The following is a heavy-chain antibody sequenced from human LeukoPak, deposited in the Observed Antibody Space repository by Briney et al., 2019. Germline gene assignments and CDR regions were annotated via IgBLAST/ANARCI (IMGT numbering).Heavy chain of an antibody. V-gene: IGHV3-23*01. CDR3: AKLVTMIVVVSRSYFDY. J-gene: IGHJ4*02. CDR1: GFTFSSYA. CDR2: ISGSGGST. D-gene: IGHD3-22*01. Sequence: PGGSLRLSCAASGFTFSSYAMSWVRQAPGKGLEWVSAISGSGGSTYYADSVKGRFTISRDNSKNTLYLQMNSLRAEDTAVYYCAKLVTMIVVVSRSYFDYWGQGTLVTVSS.